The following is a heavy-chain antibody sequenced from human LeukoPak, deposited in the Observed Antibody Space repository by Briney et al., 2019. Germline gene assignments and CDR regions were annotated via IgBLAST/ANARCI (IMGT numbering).Heavy chain of an antibody. J-gene: IGHJ5*02. D-gene: IGHD6-19*01. CDR3: ARSRIVLADSLDP. V-gene: IGHV4-34*10. CDR2: IFHSGST. CDR1: GGSFSGYY. Sequence: SETLSLTCAVYGGSFSGYYWSWIRQPPGKGLEWIGRIFHSGSTNYNPSLNSRVTMSVDTSKNQFSLKLSSVTAADTAVYYCARSRIVLADSLDPWGQGTLVTVSS.